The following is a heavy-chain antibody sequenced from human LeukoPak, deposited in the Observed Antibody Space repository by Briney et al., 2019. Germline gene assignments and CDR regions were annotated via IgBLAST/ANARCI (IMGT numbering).Heavy chain of an antibody. J-gene: IGHJ4*02. Sequence: ASVKVSCRASGYTFTSYGISWVRQAPGQGLEWMGGIIPIFGTANYAQKFQGRVTITTDESTSTAYMELSSLRSEDTAVYYCARGGPSGSYLDYWGQGTLVTVSS. CDR3: ARGGPSGSYLDY. V-gene: IGHV1-69*05. CDR1: GYTFTSYG. D-gene: IGHD1-26*01. CDR2: IIPIFGTA.